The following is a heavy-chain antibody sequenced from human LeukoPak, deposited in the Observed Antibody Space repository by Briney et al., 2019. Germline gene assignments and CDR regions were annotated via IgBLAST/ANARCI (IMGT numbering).Heavy chain of an antibody. CDR2: VYYSVST. CDR3: ARDSPSGNYYHFDF. Sequence: SETLSLTCTVSGGSISSGTYYWGWFRQPPGKGLEWIGSVYYSVSTYYNPSLKSRVTISLDMPRNQFSLRLSSVTAADTAVYYCARDSPSGNYYHFDFWGQGTLVTVSS. D-gene: IGHD3-10*01. CDR1: GGSISSGTYY. V-gene: IGHV4-39*07. J-gene: IGHJ4*02.